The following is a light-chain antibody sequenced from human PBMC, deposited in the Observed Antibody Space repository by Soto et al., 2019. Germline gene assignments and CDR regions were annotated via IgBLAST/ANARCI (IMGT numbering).Light chain of an antibody. CDR2: DVS. V-gene: IGLV2-11*02. CDR1: SSDVGGYNF. J-gene: IGLJ1*01. CDR3: CSYAGSYTWV. Sequence: QSALTQPRSVSGSPGQSVTISCTGTSSDVGGYNFVSWHQQHPGKAPKLMMYDVSKRPSGVPERFSGSKSGNTASLTISWPQAEDEADYYCCSYAGSYTWVFGTGTKVTVL.